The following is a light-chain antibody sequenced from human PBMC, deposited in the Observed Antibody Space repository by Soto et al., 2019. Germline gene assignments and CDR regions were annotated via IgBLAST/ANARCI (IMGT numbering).Light chain of an antibody. J-gene: IGLJ1*01. CDR1: SSDVGGYNY. Sequence: QSALTQPASVSGSPGQSITISCTGTSSDVGGYNYVSWYRQHPGKATKLMIYEVSNRPSGVSNRFSGSKSGNTASLTISGLQADDEAVYYCSSYTSSSTPYVFGTGTKLTVL. CDR3: SSYTSSSTPYV. CDR2: EVS. V-gene: IGLV2-14*01.